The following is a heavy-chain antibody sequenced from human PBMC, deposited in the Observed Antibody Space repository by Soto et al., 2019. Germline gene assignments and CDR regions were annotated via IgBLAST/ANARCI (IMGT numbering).Heavy chain of an antibody. CDR1: GFPFSSYA. D-gene: IGHD5-12*01. J-gene: IGHJ4*02. V-gene: IGHV3-30-3*01. CDR2: ISYDGSNK. CDR3: AKERDIRAALDY. Sequence: PGGSLRLSCAASGFPFSSYAMHWVRQAPGKGLDWVAVISYDGSNKYYAASVKGRFTISRENSKNTLYLKMNSLRAEDTAVYYCAKERDIRAALDYGGQGTFVTVSS.